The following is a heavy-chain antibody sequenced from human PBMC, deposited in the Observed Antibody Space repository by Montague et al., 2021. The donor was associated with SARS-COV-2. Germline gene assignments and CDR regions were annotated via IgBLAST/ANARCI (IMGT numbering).Heavy chain of an antibody. J-gene: IGHJ4*02. CDR1: GSSVRSYG. Sequence: SETLSLTCIVSGSSVRSYGWSWIRQPPGKGLEWMGYIYNSGSTNYNPSLKSRVTISVDTSKNQFSLKLSAVTAADTAVYYCARENTVTTFGGPYYIDSWGQGTLVTVSA. D-gene: IGHD4-17*01. V-gene: IGHV4-59*02. CDR3: ARENTVTTFGGPYYIDS. CDR2: IYNSGST.